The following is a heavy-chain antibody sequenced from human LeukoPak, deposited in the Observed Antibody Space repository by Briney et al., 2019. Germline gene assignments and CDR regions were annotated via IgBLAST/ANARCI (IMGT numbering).Heavy chain of an antibody. CDR2: IYHSGST. V-gene: IGHV4-4*02. Sequence: PSGTLSLTCAVSGGSISSSNWWRWVRQPPGKGLEWIGEIYHSGSTNYNPSLKSRVTISIDMSKNHFSLRLSSVTAADTAVYYCAGGGYVYFDYWGQGTLVTVSS. CDR3: AGGGYVYFDY. D-gene: IGHD5-12*01. J-gene: IGHJ4*02. CDR1: GGSISSSNW.